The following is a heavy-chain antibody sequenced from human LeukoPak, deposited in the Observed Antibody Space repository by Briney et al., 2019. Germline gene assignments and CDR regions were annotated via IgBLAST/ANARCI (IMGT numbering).Heavy chain of an antibody. CDR2: IYYSGST. V-gene: IGHV4-59*01. CDR3: ARVAVRGVIFDY. D-gene: IGHD3-10*01. CDR1: GGSFSSYY. Sequence: SETLYLTCTASGGSFSSYYWSWIRQPPGQGLEWIGYIYYSGSTNYNPSLKSRVTISVDTSKNQFSLKLSSVTAADTAVYYCARVAVRGVIFDYWGQGTLVTVSS. J-gene: IGHJ4*02.